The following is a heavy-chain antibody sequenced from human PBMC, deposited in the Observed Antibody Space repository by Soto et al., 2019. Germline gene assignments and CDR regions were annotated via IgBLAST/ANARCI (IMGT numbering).Heavy chain of an antibody. J-gene: IGHJ5*02. CDR3: ARGLLHIVVVTATNWFAP. V-gene: IGHV4-39*01. Sequence: SETLSLTCTVSGGSISSSSYYWGWIRQPPGKGLEWIGEINHSGSTDYNPSLKSRVTISVDTSKNQFSLKLSSVTAADTAVYYCARGLLHIVVVTATNWFAPWGQAPLVTLSS. CDR1: GGSISSSSYY. D-gene: IGHD2-21*02. CDR2: INHSGST.